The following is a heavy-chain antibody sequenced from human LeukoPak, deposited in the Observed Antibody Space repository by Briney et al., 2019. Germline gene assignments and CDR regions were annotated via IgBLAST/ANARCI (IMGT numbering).Heavy chain of an antibody. CDR3: AKGPQLYSGYHPDY. D-gene: IGHD5-12*01. V-gene: IGHV3-23*01. CDR2: VTGSDDTT. CDR1: GFTFSSDA. J-gene: IGHJ4*02. Sequence: GGSLRLSCAASGFTFSSDAMTWVRQAPGEVLEWVSTVTGSDDTTYYADSVKGRFTISRDYSKITVHLQLNNLRAEDTAMYYCAKGPQLYSGYHPDYWGQGTLVTVSS.